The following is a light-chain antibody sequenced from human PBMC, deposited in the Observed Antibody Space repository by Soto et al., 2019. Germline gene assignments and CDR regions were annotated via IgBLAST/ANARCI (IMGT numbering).Light chain of an antibody. CDR2: AAS. CDR1: QSISNY. J-gene: IGKJ1*01. V-gene: IGKV1-39*01. Sequence: DIQMTQSPSTLSSSVGDRVTNTSRASQSISNYLNWYRQKPGKAPKLLIYAASSLQSGVPSRFSGSGSGTHFTLTISNLQPEDFATYYCQQSYSTSWTFGQGTKVDIK. CDR3: QQSYSTSWT.